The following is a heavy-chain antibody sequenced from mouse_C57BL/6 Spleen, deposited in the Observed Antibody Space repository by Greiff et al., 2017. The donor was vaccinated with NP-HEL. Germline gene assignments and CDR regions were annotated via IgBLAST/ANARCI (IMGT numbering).Heavy chain of an antibody. CDR3: ARFDHYGSHAMDY. J-gene: IGHJ4*01. Sequence: QVQLQQSGAELVMPGASVKLSCKASGYTFTSYWMHWVKQRPGQGLEWIGEIDPSDSYTNYNQKFKGKSTLTVDKSSSTAYMQLSSLTSEDSAVYYCARFDHYGSHAMDYWGQGTSVTVSS. CDR2: IDPSDSYT. CDR1: GYTFTSYW. V-gene: IGHV1-69*01. D-gene: IGHD1-1*01.